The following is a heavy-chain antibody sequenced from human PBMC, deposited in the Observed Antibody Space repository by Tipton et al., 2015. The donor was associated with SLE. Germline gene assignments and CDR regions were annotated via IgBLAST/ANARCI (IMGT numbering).Heavy chain of an antibody. CDR3: ARDVRFLDYYYGMDL. D-gene: IGHD3-3*01. CDR2: ISSSSSYI. J-gene: IGHJ6*02. CDR1: GFTFSSYS. V-gene: IGHV3-21*01. Sequence: SLRLSCAASGFTFSSYSMNWVRQAPGKGLEWVSSISSSSSYIYYADSVKGRFTISRDNAKNSLYLQMNSLRAEDTAIYYCARDVRFLDYYYGMDLWGQGTTVTVSS.